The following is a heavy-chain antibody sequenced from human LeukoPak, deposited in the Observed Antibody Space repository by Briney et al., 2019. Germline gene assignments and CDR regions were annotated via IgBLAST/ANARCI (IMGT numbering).Heavy chain of an antibody. J-gene: IGHJ4*02. CDR1: GYTFTGYY. CDR2: INPNSGGT. V-gene: IGHV1-2*02. CDR3: ARVITGYYDILAGKGTYFDY. D-gene: IGHD3-9*01. Sequence: GASVKVSCKASGYTFTGYYMHWVRQAPGQGLEWMGWINPNSGGTNYAQKFQGRVTMTRDTSISTAYMELSRLGSDDTAVYYCARVITGYYDILAGKGTYFDYWGQGTLVTVSS.